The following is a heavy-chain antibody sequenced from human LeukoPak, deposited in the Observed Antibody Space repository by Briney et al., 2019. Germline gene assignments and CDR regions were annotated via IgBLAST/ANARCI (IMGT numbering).Heavy chain of an antibody. D-gene: IGHD6-13*01. CDR3: ASLEQHSGAFDI. CDR1: GFTFSDYY. V-gene: IGHV3-11*01. J-gene: IGHJ3*02. Sequence: GGSLRLSCAASGFTFSDYYMSWIRQAPGKGLEWVSYISSSGSTIYYADSVKGRFTISRDDAKNSLYLQMNSLRAEDTAVYYCASLEQHSGAFDIWGQGTMVTVSS. CDR2: ISSSGSTI.